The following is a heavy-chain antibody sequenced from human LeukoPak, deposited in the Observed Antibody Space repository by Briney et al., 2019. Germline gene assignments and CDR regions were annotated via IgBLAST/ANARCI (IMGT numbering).Heavy chain of an antibody. Sequence: GGSLRLSCEASGFTFSSYIMTWVRQAPGKGLEWVSTIKGSAEATFYADSVKDRFTISRDNSKNTLYLQMNSLRADDTALYFCARDHESSGYPTSDYWGQRTLVTVSS. D-gene: IGHD3-22*01. J-gene: IGHJ4*02. CDR2: IKGSAEAT. CDR1: GFTFSSYI. CDR3: ARDHESSGYPTSDY. V-gene: IGHV3-23*01.